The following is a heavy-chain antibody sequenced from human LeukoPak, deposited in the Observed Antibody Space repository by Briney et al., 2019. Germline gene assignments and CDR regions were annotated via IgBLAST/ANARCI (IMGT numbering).Heavy chain of an antibody. CDR2: ISAYNGNT. J-gene: IGHJ3*02. CDR1: GYIFNTYG. CDR3: ARALFYGDYVDYNVFDI. Sequence: ASVKVSCKASGYIFNTYGISWVRQAPGQGLEWMGWISAYNGNTNYAQKLQGGVTMTTDTPTSTAYMELRSLRSDDTAVYYCARALFYGDYVDYNVFDIWGQGTMVTVSS. V-gene: IGHV1-18*01. D-gene: IGHD4-17*01.